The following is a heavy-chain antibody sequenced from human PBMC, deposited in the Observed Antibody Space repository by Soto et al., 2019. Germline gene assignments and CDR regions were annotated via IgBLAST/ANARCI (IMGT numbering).Heavy chain of an antibody. CDR2: ISGSGGST. V-gene: IGHV3-23*01. CDR3: AKDLSPNDYGDYGGWFDS. J-gene: IGHJ5*01. Sequence: EVQLLESGGGLVQPGGSLRLSCAASGFTFSSYAMSWVRQAPGKGLEWVSAISGSGGSTYYADSVKGRFTISRDNSKNTLYLQMNSLRAEDTAVYYCAKDLSPNDYGDYGGWFDSWGQGTLVTVSS. D-gene: IGHD4-17*01. CDR1: GFTFSSYA.